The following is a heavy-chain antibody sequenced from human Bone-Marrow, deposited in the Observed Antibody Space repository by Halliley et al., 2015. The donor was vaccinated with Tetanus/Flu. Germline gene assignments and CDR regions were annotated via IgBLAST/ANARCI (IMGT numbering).Heavy chain of an antibody. D-gene: IGHD3-3*01. CDR1: GDSVSSTSAA. J-gene: IGHJ6*02. CDR2: TYYRSKWYN. Sequence: LVKPTQTLSLTCAISGDSVSSTSAAWNWIRQSPSRGLEWLGRTYYRSKWYNHYALSVKSRITINPDTSKNHFSLHLDSVTPEDTAVCYCARVDDSWEGYGLDVWGQGTTVIVSS. CDR3: ARVDDSWEGYGLDV. V-gene: IGHV6-1*01.